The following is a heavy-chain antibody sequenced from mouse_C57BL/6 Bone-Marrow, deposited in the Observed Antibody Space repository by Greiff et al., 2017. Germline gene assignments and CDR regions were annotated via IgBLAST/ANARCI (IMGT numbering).Heavy chain of an antibody. V-gene: IGHV14-4*01. J-gene: IGHJ2*01. CDR3: TTCYGKGGYFDY. D-gene: IGHD2-1*01. CDR2: IDPENGDT. CDR1: GFNIKDDY. Sequence: EVQLQQSGAELVRPGASVKLSCTASGFNIKDDYMHWVKQRPEQGLEWIGWIDPENGDTEYASKFQGKATITADTSSNTAYLQLSSLTSEDTAVYYCTTCYGKGGYFDYWGQGTTLTVSS.